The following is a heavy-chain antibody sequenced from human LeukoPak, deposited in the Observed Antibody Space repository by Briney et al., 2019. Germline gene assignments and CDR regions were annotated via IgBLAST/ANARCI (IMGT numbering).Heavy chain of an antibody. Sequence: ASVNVSCTASGGTFSSYAISWVRQAPGQGLEWMGGIIPIFGTANYAQKFQGRVTITADESTSTAYMELSSLRSEDTAVYYCSVTRYSGSYSLSYYFDYWGQGTLVTVSS. V-gene: IGHV1-69*01. J-gene: IGHJ4*02. D-gene: IGHD1-26*01. CDR3: SVTRYSGSYSLSYYFDY. CDR1: GGTFSSYA. CDR2: IIPIFGTA.